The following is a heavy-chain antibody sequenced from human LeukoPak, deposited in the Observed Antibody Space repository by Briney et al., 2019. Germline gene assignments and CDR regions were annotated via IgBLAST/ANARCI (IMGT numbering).Heavy chain of an antibody. Sequence: SCKASGYTFTGYYMHWVRQAPGKGLEWVAVIWYDGSNKYYADSVKGRFTISRDNSKNTLYLQMNSLRAEDTAVYYCARGSVYYGSGSYYKPIPLDYWGQGTLVTVSS. CDR2: IWYDGSNK. V-gene: IGHV3-33*01. J-gene: IGHJ4*02. CDR3: ARGSVYYGSGSYYKPIPLDY. D-gene: IGHD3-10*01. CDR1: GYTFTGYY.